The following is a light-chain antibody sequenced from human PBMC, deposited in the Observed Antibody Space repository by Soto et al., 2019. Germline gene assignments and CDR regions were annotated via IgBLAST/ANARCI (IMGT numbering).Light chain of an antibody. CDR2: KAS. V-gene: IGKV1-5*03. J-gene: IGKJ4*01. Sequence: DIQMTQSPSTLSASVGDRVTITCRASQSISTWLAWYQQKPGKAPKLLIYKASSLESGVPSRFSCSASGTEFTLTISSLQPDDFATYYCQQYNSVSLLTFGGGTKVEIK. CDR3: QQYNSVSLLT. CDR1: QSISTW.